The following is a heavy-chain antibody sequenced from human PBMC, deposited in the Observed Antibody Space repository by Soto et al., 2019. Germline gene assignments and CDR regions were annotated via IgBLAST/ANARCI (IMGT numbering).Heavy chain of an antibody. Sequence: EVQLLESGGALVQPGGSLRLSCAASGFSFSSFAMSWVRQAPGKGPEWVSGISGSGRNTYYADFVKGRSTISSDNSKNTLYLQMNSLGAVDTAVYYCAKDPSGDYVWGFDMWGQWTRVTVSS. D-gene: IGHD4-17*01. V-gene: IGHV3-23*01. CDR1: GFSFSSFA. J-gene: IGHJ3*02. CDR3: AKDPSGDYVWGFDM. CDR2: ISGSGRNT.